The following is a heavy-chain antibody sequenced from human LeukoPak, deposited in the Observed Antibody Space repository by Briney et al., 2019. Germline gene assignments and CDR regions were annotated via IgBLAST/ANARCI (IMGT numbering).Heavy chain of an antibody. Sequence: SETLSLTCAVSGYSISSGYYWGWIRQPPGKGLEWIGSIYHSGSTYYNPSLKSRVTISVDTSKNQFSLKLSSVTAADTAVYYCARRPAMAGQFDYWGPGTLVTVSS. CDR1: GYSISSGYY. CDR2: IYHSGST. CDR3: ARRPAMAGQFDY. D-gene: IGHD5-18*01. J-gene: IGHJ4*02. V-gene: IGHV4-38-2*01.